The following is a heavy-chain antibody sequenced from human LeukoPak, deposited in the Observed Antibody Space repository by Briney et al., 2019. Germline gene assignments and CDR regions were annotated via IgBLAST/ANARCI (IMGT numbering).Heavy chain of an antibody. CDR2: INHSGST. J-gene: IGHJ4*02. D-gene: IGHD3-10*02. CDR1: GGSFSGYY. Sequence: SETLSLTCAVYGGSFSGYYWSWIRQPPGKGLEWIGEINHSGSTNYNPTLKSRVTISVDTSKNQFSLKLSSATAADTAVYYCASMESVRGASDYWGQGTLVTVSS. V-gene: IGHV4-34*01. CDR3: ASMESVRGASDY.